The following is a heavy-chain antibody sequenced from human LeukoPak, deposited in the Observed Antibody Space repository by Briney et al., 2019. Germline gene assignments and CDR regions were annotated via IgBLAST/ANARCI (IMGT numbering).Heavy chain of an antibody. CDR3: ATGGDTSSARGYYAMDV. CDR2: IYSSGYT. J-gene: IGHJ6*02. D-gene: IGHD6-13*01. CDR1: GGSISSYY. Sequence: SETLSLTCTVSGGSISSYYWSWIRQPAGTGLEWIGRIYSSGYTNYNPSLKSRVTMSVDTSKNQFSLKVSSVTAADTAVYYCATGGDTSSARGYYAMDVWGQGTTVTVSS. V-gene: IGHV4-4*07.